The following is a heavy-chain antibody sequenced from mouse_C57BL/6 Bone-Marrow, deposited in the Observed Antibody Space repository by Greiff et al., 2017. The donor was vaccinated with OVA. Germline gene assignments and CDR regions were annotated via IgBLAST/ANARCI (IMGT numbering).Heavy chain of an antibody. CDR2: IYPGSGST. Sequence: VQLQQPGAELVKPGASVKMSCKASGYTFTSYWITWVKQRPGQGLEWIGDIYPGSGSTNYNEKFKSKATLTVDTSSSTAYMQLSSLTSEDSAVYYSARSRGQLRLYAMDYWGQGTSVTVSA. D-gene: IGHD3-2*02. CDR1: GYTFTSYW. CDR3: ARSRGQLRLYAMDY. V-gene: IGHV1-55*01. J-gene: IGHJ4*01.